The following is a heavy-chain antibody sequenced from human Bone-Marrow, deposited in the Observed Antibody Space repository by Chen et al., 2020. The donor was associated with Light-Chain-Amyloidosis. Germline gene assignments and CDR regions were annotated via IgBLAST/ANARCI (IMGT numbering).Heavy chain of an antibody. CDR3: AKDLGPKGGYDYY. J-gene: IGHJ4*02. D-gene: IGHD5-12*01. V-gene: IGHV3-23*01. CDR1: GFTFSSYA. CDR2: ISGSGGST. Sequence: EVQLLESGGGLVQPGGSLRLSCAASGFTFSSYAMSWVRQAPGKGLEWVSDISGSGGSTYYAESVKGRFTISRDNSKNTLYLQMNSLRAEDTAVYYCAKDLGPKGGYDYYWGQGTLVTVSS.